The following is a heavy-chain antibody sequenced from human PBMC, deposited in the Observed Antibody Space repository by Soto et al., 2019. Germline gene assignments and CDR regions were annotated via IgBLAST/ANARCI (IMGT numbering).Heavy chain of an antibody. V-gene: IGHV1-69*13. D-gene: IGHD5-18*01. CDR1: GGTFSSYA. J-gene: IGHJ4*02. CDR3: ARSNRIQLDGYYFDY. Sequence: ASVKVSYKASGGTFSSYAISWVRQAPGQGLEWMGGIIPIFGTANYAQKFQGRVTITADESTSTAYMELSSLRSEDTAVYYCARSNRIQLDGYYFDYWGQGTLVTVSS. CDR2: IIPIFGTA.